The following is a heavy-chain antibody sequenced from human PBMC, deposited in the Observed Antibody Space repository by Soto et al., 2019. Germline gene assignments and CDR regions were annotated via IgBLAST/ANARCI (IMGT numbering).Heavy chain of an antibody. CDR3: ARHTRNTKTYCYYGMDV. CDR1: GYSFTSYW. J-gene: IGHJ6*02. Sequence: GESLKISFKGSGYSFTSYWISWVRQMPGKGLEWMGRIDPSDSYTNYSPSFQGHVTISAGKSISTAYLQWSSLKASDTAMYYCARHTRNTKTYCYYGMDVWGQGTTVTVSS. V-gene: IGHV5-10-1*01. D-gene: IGHD3-3*01. CDR2: IDPSDSYT.